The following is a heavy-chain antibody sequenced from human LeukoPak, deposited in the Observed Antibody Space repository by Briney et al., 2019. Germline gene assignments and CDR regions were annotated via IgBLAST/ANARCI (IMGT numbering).Heavy chain of an antibody. CDR3: TTGVVAGTGALDY. CDR2: IKSKTDGGTT. D-gene: IGHD6-19*01. J-gene: IGHJ4*02. V-gene: IGHV3-15*01. CDR1: GFTFSNAW. Sequence: GGSLRLSCAASGFTFSNAWMSWVRQAPGKGLEWVGRIKSKTDGGTTDYAAPVKGRFTISRDDSKNTLYQQMNSLKTEDTAVYYCTTGVVAGTGALDYWGQGTLVTVSS.